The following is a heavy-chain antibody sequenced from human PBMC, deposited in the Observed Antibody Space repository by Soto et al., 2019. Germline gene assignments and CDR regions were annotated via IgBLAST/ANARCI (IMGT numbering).Heavy chain of an antibody. CDR1: GFTFSSYW. CDR3: ARDYGDYVPWYFDL. J-gene: IGHJ2*01. CDR2: IKQEGSEK. Sequence: EVQLVESGGGLVQPGGSLRLSCAASGFTFSSYWMSWVRQAPGKVLEWVANIKQEGSEKKYVDSVKGRFTISRDNAKNSLYLQMNSLRAEDTAVYYCARDYGDYVPWYFDLWGRGTLVTVSS. D-gene: IGHD4-17*01. V-gene: IGHV3-7*01.